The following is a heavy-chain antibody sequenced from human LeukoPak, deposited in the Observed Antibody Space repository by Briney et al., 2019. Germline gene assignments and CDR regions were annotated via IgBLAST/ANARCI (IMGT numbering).Heavy chain of an antibody. CDR3: ASLLPAAARQGGY. V-gene: IGHV3-30-3*01. CDR2: ISYDGSNK. CDR1: GFTFSSYA. D-gene: IGHD2-2*01. J-gene: IGHJ4*02. Sequence: GGSLRLSCAASGFTFSSYAMHWVRQAPGKGLEWVAVISYDGSNKYYADSVKGRFTISRDNSKNTLYLQMNSLRAEDTAVYYCASLLPAAARQGGYWGQGTLVTVSS.